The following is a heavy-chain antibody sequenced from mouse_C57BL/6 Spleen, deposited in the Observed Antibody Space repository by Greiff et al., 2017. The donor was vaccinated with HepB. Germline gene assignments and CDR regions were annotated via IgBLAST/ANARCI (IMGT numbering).Heavy chain of an antibody. V-gene: IGHV1-81*01. CDR2: IYPRSGNT. CDR3: ASHYGSSWYFDV. Sequence: VQLQQSGAELARPGASVKLSCKASGYTFTSYGISWVKQRTRQGLEWIGEIYPRSGNTYYNEKFKGKATLTADKSSSTAYMELRSLTSEDSAVYFCASHYGSSWYFDVWGTGTTVTVSS. D-gene: IGHD1-1*01. J-gene: IGHJ1*03. CDR1: GYTFTSYG.